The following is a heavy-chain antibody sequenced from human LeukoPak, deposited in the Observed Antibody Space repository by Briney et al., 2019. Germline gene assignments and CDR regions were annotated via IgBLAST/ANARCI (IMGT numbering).Heavy chain of an antibody. Sequence: PGGSLRLSCAASGFTFNTYSMNWVRQAPGKGLEWVSSISSRSSYYIYYADSVKGRFTISRDNAKNSLYLQMDSLRAKDTAVYYCVRDPHIVVVPAARVYYFDYWGQGTLVTVSS. D-gene: IGHD2-2*01. CDR3: VRDPHIVVVPAARVYYFDY. J-gene: IGHJ4*02. CDR1: GFTFNTYS. V-gene: IGHV3-21*01. CDR2: ISSRSSYYI.